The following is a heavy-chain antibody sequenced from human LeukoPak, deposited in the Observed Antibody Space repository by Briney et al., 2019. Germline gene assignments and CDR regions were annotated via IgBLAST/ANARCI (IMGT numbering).Heavy chain of an antibody. CDR3: ARDPGYYYATDV. Sequence: PSQTLSLTCAISGDSVSSNTAAWNWVRQSPLRGLEWLGRTYYRSKWYYDYATSVSSRIAINPDTSKNLFSLQLNSVTPEDTAVYYCARDPGYYYATDVWGQGTTVNVSS. V-gene: IGHV6-1*01. J-gene: IGHJ6*02. CDR1: GDSVSSNTAA. CDR2: TYYRSKWYY.